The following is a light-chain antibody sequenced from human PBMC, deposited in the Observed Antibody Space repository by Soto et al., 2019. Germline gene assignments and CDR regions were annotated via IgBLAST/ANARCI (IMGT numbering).Light chain of an antibody. J-gene: IGKJ2*01. CDR2: DVS. CDR1: QSIRTK. CDR3: QQYDNWPPQYT. Sequence: EIMLTQSPDTLSVSPGERATLSCRASQSIRTKLAWYQHKPGQAPRLLIYDVSNRAAGVPARFSGSGSGTEFTLTISSLQSEDCAIYYGQQYDNWPPQYTFGQGTKVEIK. V-gene: IGKV3-15*01.